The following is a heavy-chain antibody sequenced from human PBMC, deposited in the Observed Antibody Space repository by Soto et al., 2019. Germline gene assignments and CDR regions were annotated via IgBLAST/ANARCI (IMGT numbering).Heavy chain of an antibody. J-gene: IGHJ4*02. CDR2: MNPNSGNR. Sequence: ASVKVSCKASGYTFTSYDINWVRQATGQGLEWMGWMNPNSGNRCYAQKFQGRVTMTRNTSISTAYMELSSLRSEDTAVYYCATGLYSSTWYPPFDYWGQGTLVTVSS. D-gene: IGHD6-13*01. CDR1: GYTFTSYD. V-gene: IGHV1-8*01. CDR3: ATGLYSSTWYPPFDY.